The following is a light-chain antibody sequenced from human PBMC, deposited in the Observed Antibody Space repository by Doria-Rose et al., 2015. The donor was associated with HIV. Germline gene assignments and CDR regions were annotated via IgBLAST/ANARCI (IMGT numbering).Light chain of an antibody. CDR1: QSFSSTY. CDR2: DGS. J-gene: IGKJ1*01. V-gene: IGKV3-20*01. Sequence: TQSPGTLSLSPGERATLSCRASQSFSSTYLAWYQQKPGQAPSLLIHDGSTRATGIPDRFSARGSGTDFTLTINRLEPGDFALYYCHQYGTSWTFGQGTKVEI. CDR3: HQYGTSWT.